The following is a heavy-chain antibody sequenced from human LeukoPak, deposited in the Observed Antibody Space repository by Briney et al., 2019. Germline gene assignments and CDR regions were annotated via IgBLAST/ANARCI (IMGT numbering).Heavy chain of an antibody. J-gene: IGHJ4*02. CDR2: IKKDGSEK. CDR3: TTDTWYSAGH. V-gene: IGHV3-7*03. CDR1: GFIFSGSW. D-gene: IGHD2-15*01. Sequence: GGSLRLSCTASGFIFSGSWMAWIRQAPGKGLEWVAIIKKDGSEKYYVDSMKGRFTISRDNAKNSLFLQMNSLRAEDTTIYYCTTDTWYSAGHWGQGTLVTVSS.